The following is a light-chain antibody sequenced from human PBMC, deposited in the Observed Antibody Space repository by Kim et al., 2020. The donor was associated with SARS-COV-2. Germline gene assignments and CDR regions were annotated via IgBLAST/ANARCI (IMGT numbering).Light chain of an antibody. V-gene: IGKV1-5*03. CDR3: QQYYTYFPT. CDR2: KAS. J-gene: IGKJ1*01. CDR1: HNINDR. Sequence: GHRVTITCRASHNINDRLAWYQQKPGKAPKLLIYKASTLETGVSSRFSGSASGTEFTLTIFSLQPDDFATYYCQQYYTYFPTFGQWTKVDIK.